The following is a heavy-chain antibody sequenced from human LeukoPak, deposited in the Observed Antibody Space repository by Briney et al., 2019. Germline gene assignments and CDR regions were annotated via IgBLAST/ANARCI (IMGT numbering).Heavy chain of an antibody. CDR2: INADGSTT. V-gene: IGHV3-74*01. Sequence: GGSLRLSCAASGFTFGNSWVHWVRHAPGKGLVWVSLINADGSTTTYADSVKGRFTISRDNARNTLSLQMNSLTIEDTAVYYCVVVVEPPDSDGFDVWGQGTMITVSS. CDR3: VVVVEPPDSDGFDV. D-gene: IGHD1-14*01. J-gene: IGHJ3*01. CDR1: GFTFGNSW.